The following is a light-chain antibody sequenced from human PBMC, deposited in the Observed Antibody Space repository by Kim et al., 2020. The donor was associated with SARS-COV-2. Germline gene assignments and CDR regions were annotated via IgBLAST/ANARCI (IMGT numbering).Light chain of an antibody. CDR1: NLRTYY. Sequence: LGQTVRITCQGDNLRTYYASWYQQKAGQAPVLVIYGKNNRPSGIPDRFSGSRSGDTASLAITGAQAEDEADYYCNSRDSSGDHFFVFGTGTKVTVL. J-gene: IGLJ1*01. V-gene: IGLV3-19*01. CDR2: GKN. CDR3: NSRDSSGDHFFV.